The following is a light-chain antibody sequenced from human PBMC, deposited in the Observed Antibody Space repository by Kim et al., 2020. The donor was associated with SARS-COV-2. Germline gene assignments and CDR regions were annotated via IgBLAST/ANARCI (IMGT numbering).Light chain of an antibody. J-gene: IGKJ1*01. CDR3: QQTYITLGT. V-gene: IGKV1-39*01. CDR1: ESVTTH. CDR2: AAS. Sequence: SASVGDMVTITCRASESVTTHLNWYQHKPGEAPKLLVYAASNLQSGVPSRFSGSGFGTDFTLSISNLHPDDFATYYCQQTYITLGTFGQGTKLEI.